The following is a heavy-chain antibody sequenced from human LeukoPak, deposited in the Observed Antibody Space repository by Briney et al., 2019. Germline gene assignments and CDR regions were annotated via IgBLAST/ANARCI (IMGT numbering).Heavy chain of an antibody. CDR2: IKPNVSGP. J-gene: IGHJ4*02. D-gene: IGHD6-19*01. V-gene: IGHV3-7*01. CDR1: GFRFSNYW. Sequence: PGGSVRLSCAVSGFRFSNYWMTWVRQAPGKGLEWVANIKPNVSGPSYLDSVKGRFTISRDNARDLLSLQMSSLRAEDTAVYYCARAREITVSGTDDFDYWGQGTLVTVSS. CDR3: ARAREITVSGTDDFDY.